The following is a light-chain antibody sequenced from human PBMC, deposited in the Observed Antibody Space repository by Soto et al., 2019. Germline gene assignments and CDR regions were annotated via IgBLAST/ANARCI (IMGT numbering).Light chain of an antibody. CDR1: QSVSSY. V-gene: IGKV3-11*01. Sequence: EIALTQSPATLSLSPGERATLSCRASQSVSSYLAWYQQKPGQAPRLLIYDASNRATGIPARFSGSGSGTDFTLTISSLAPEDFAVYYCQQRSNWPPALTFGGGTKVEIK. CDR2: DAS. CDR3: QQRSNWPPALT. J-gene: IGKJ4*01.